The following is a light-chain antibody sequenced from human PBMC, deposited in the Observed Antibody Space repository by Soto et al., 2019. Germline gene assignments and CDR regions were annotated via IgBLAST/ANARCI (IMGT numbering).Light chain of an antibody. CDR1: SSDVGGYNY. Sequence: QSALTQPPSASGSPGQSVTISCTGMSSDVGGYNYVSWYQQHPGKAPKLMIYEVTKRPSGVPDRFSGSKSGNTASLTVSGLQAEDAADYYCSSYAGSNSVLFGGGTMLTVL. CDR2: EVT. CDR3: SSYAGSNSVL. J-gene: IGLJ2*01. V-gene: IGLV2-8*01.